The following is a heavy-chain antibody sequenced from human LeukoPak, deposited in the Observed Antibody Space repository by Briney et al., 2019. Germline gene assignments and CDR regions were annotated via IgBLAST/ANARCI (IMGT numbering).Heavy chain of an antibody. D-gene: IGHD3-3*01. CDR3: ARGVKIFGVVIHKGNWFDP. CDR2: INHSGST. Sequence: SETLSLTCAVYGGSFSGYYWSWIRQPPGKGLEWIGEINHSGSTNYNPSLKSRVTISVDTSKNQFSLKLSSVTAADTAVYYCARGVKIFGVVIHKGNWFDPWGQGNLVTVSS. V-gene: IGHV4-34*01. CDR1: GGSFSGYY. J-gene: IGHJ5*02.